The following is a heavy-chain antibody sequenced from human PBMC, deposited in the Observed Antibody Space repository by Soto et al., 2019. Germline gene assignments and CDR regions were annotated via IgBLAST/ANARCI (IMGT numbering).Heavy chain of an antibody. D-gene: IGHD5-12*01. CDR1: GGSISSTSHH. CDR3: ANCPSGYDPNWFDP. Sequence: QLQLQESGPGLVKPSETLSLTCTVSGGSISSTSHHWGWIRQSPGKGLEWIGSIYYSGSTYYNPSLKSRVTMSVDTSKNQFSLKLSSVTAADTAVYYCANCPSGYDPNWFDPWGQGTLVTVSS. V-gene: IGHV4-39*01. J-gene: IGHJ5*02. CDR2: IYYSGST.